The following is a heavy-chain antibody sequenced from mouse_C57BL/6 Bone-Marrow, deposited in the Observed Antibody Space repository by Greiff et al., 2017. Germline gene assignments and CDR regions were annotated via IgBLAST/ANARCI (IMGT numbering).Heavy chain of an antibody. J-gene: IGHJ3*01. CDR1: GYTFTSYW. CDR2: IHPNSGST. D-gene: IGHD1-1*02. Sequence: VKLMESGAELVKPGASVKLSCKASGYTFTSYWMHWVKQRPGQGLEWIGMIHPNSGSTNYNEKFKSKATLTVDKTSRTAYLQLSSLTSGDSAVYYCARDYVVYWGQGTLVTVSA. CDR3: ARDYVVY. V-gene: IGHV1-64*01.